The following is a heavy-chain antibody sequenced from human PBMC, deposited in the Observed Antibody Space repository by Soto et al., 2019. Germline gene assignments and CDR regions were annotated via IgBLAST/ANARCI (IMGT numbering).Heavy chain of an antibody. CDR3: ARKRIGSYDFWSGYTAFDP. Sequence: ASVKVSCKASGYTFTSYAMHWVRQAPGQRLEWMGWINAGNGNTKYSQKFQGRVTITRDTSASTAYMELSSLRSEDTAVYYCARKRIGSYDFWSGYTAFDPWGQGTLVTSPQ. J-gene: IGHJ5*02. CDR2: INAGNGNT. D-gene: IGHD3-3*01. V-gene: IGHV1-3*01. CDR1: GYTFTSYA.